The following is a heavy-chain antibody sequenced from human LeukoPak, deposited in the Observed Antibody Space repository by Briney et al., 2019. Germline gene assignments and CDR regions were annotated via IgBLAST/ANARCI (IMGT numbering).Heavy chain of an antibody. Sequence: HPGGSLRLSCAASGFTFSSYWMSWVRQAPGKGLEWVANIKQDGSEKYYVDSVKGRFTISRDNAKNSLYLQMNSLRAEDTAVYYCARDHLAGLDGYNHPGYFGYWGQGTLVTVSS. D-gene: IGHD5-24*01. CDR3: ARDHLAGLDGYNHPGYFGY. J-gene: IGHJ4*02. CDR2: IKQDGSEK. CDR1: GFTFSSYW. V-gene: IGHV3-7*01.